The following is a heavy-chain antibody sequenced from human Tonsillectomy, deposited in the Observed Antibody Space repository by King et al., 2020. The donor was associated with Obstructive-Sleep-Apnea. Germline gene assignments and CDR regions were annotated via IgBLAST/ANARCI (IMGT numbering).Heavy chain of an antibody. J-gene: IGHJ4*02. D-gene: IGHD1-26*01. CDR2: SSWNSGNI. CDR1: GFNLDDYA. V-gene: IGHV3-9*01. Sequence: VQLVESGGGLVQPGRSLRLSCAASGFNLDDYAMHWVRQVPGEGLEWVSGSSWNSGNIGYADSVKGRVTITRDNAKNSLYLQMNRLRAEDTALYYCAKDMGFDTGRGLDYWGQGALVTVFS. CDR3: AKDMGFDTGRGLDY.